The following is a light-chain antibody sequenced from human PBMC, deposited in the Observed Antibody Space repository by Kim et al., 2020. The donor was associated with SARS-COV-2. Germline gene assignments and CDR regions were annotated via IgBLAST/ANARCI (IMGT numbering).Light chain of an antibody. Sequence: SSVKSTCTQSRWHSNFFIAWHQQQPGRAPRFLMKVEGSGSYNKGGGVPDRFSGSRSGADRYLIISNLHSEDEADYYCETWDSNIQVFGGGTQLTVL. CDR2: VEGSGSY. J-gene: IGLJ3*02. CDR1: RWHSNFF. CDR3: ETWDSNIQV. V-gene: IGLV4-60*03.